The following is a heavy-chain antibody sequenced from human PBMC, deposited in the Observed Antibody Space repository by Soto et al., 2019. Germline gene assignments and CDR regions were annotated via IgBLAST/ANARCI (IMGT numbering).Heavy chain of an antibody. CDR2: ISAYNGNT. D-gene: IGHD3-9*01. J-gene: IGHJ4*02. CDR1: GYTFTSYG. Sequence: VSVKVSCKASGYTFTSYGISWVRQAPGQGLERMGWISAYNGNTNYAQKLQGRVTMNTDTSTTTAYMELSSLRSDDTAVYYCAKKRASLRYFDWLSGFDYWGQGTLVTVFS. V-gene: IGHV1-18*01. CDR3: AKKRASLRYFDWLSGFDY.